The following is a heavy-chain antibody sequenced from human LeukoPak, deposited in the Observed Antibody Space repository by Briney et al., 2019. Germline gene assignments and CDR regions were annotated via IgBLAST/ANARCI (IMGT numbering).Heavy chain of an antibody. D-gene: IGHD3-22*01. CDR1: GYTFTGYY. CDR2: ISAYNGNT. J-gene: IGHJ4*02. V-gene: IGHV1-18*04. CDR3: ARDLGSYYYDSSGYSAKHSDY. Sequence: ASVKVSCKASGYTFTGYYIHWVRQAPGQGLEWMGWISAYNGNTNYAQKLQGRVTMTTDTSTSTAYMELRSLRSDDTAVYYCARDLGSYYYDSSGYSAKHSDYWGQGTLVTVSS.